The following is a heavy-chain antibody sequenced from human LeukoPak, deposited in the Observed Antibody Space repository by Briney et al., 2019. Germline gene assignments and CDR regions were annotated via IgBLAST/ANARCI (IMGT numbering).Heavy chain of an antibody. CDR3: ARERGSLAAAGTVYFQH. CDR1: GFTFSSYA. Sequence: GGSLRVSCAASGFTFSSYAMHWVRQARGKGLEWVAVISYDGSNKYYADSVKGRFTISRDNSKNTLYLQMNSLRAEDTAVYYCARERGSLAAAGTVYFQHWGQGTLVTVSS. V-gene: IGHV3-30*01. J-gene: IGHJ1*01. CDR2: ISYDGSNK. D-gene: IGHD6-13*01.